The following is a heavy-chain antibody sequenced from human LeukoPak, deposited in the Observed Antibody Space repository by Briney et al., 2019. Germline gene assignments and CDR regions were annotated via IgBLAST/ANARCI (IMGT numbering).Heavy chain of an antibody. CDR3: ARGGGFDF. CDR2: IGPAGDT. J-gene: IGHJ4*02. D-gene: IGHD2-15*01. V-gene: IGHV3-13*04. Sequence: PGGSLRLSCAASGFTFSSFDMHWVRHVTGKGLEWVSGIGPAGDTYYPGSVKGRFTISRENAKNSLYLQMNSLRAGDTAVYYCARGGGFDFRGQGTLVTVSS. CDR1: GFTFSSFD.